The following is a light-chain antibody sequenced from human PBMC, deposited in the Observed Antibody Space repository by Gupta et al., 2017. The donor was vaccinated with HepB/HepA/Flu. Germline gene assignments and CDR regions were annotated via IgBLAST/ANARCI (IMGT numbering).Light chain of an antibody. CDR3: SSYTSSSTLV. J-gene: IGLJ3*02. CDR2: DVS. V-gene: IGLV2-14*01. CDR1: SSDVGGYNY. Sequence: QSALTQPASVSGSPGQSITISCTGTSSDVGGYNYVSWYQQHPGKAPKLMIYDVSTRPSGVSNRVSGSKSGNPASLTISGLQAEDEADYYCSSYTSSSTLVFGGGTKLTVL.